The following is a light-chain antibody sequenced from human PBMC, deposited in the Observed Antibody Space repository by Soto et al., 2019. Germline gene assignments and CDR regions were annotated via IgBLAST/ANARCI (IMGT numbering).Light chain of an antibody. CDR3: VLYMGSGLNV. Sequence: QAVVTQEPSLSVSPGGTVTFTCGLTSGSVSTNYYPSWYQQTPGQAPRTLMYSTNTRSSGVPDLFSGSILGNKAALTITGAQADDESDYYCVLYMGSGLNVFGGGTQLTVL. V-gene: IGLV8-61*01. J-gene: IGLJ7*01. CDR1: SGSVSTNYY. CDR2: STN.